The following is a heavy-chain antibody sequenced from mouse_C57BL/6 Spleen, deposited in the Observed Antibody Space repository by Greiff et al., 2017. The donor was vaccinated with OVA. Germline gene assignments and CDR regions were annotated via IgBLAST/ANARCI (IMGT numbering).Heavy chain of an antibody. CDR3: ARNYYGSRDFDY. CDR2: IDPSDSYT. D-gene: IGHD1-1*01. J-gene: IGHJ2*01. V-gene: IGHV1-69*01. Sequence: LQQPGAELVMPGASVKLSCKASGYTFTSYWMHWVKQRPGQGLEWIGEIDPSDSYTNYNQKFKGKSTLTVDKSSSTAYMQLSSLTSEDSAVYYCARNYYGSRDFDYWGQGTTLTVSS. CDR1: GYTFTSYW.